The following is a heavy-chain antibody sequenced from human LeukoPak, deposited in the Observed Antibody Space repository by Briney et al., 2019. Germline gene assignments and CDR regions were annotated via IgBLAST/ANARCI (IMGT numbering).Heavy chain of an antibody. Sequence: GASVKVSCKASGFTFTAYYIHWVRQAPGQGLEWMGWINLNSGGTNYAQKFQGRVTMTRDTSISTTYMELSRLRSDDTAVYYCARDQAVGVSWRVDPWGQGTLVTVSS. CDR2: INLNSGGT. CDR3: ARDQAVGVSWRVDP. V-gene: IGHV1-2*02. CDR1: GFTFTAYY. D-gene: IGHD6-19*01. J-gene: IGHJ5*02.